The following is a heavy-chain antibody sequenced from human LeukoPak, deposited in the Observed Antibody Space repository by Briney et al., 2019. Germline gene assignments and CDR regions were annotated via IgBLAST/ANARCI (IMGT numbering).Heavy chain of an antibody. CDR1: GGSISSSSYY. CDR2: IYYSGST. J-gene: IGHJ6*02. V-gene: IGHV4-39*01. D-gene: IGHD4-17*01. CDR3: ARHPAKYGDYVGGYYYYYGMDV. Sequence: SETLSLTWTVSGGSISSSSYYWGWIRQPPWKGLEWIGSIYYSGSTYYNPSLKSRVTISVDTSKNQFSLKLSSVTAADTAVYYCARHPAKYGDYVGGYYYYYGMDVWGQGTTVTVSS.